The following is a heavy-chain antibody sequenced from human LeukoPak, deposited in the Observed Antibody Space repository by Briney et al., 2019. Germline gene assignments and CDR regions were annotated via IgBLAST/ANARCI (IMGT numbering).Heavy chain of an antibody. CDR3: ARALGDYYFDY. V-gene: IGHV1-69*04. J-gene: IGHJ4*02. D-gene: IGHD2-21*02. CDR2: IIPIRGIA. CDR1: GGTFSSYA. Sequence: VASVTLSCKASGGTFSSYAISWVRQAPGKGLEWMGRIIPIRGIANYAQKFQGRVTITADKSTSTAYMELSSLRSEHTAVYYCARALGDYYFDYWGQGTLVTGSP.